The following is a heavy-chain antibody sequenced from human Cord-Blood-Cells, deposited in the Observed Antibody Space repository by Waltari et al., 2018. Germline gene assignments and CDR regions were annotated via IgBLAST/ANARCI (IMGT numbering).Heavy chain of an antibody. J-gene: IGHJ4*02. CDR3: ARVSNDFWSGYYTGSPLWY. D-gene: IGHD3-3*01. CDR2: IIPIFGTA. Sequence: QVQLVQSGAEVKKPGSSVKVSCKASGGPFSSSAISWVRQAPGQGLEWMGGIIPIFGTANYAQKFQGRVTITADESTSTAYMELSSLRSEDTAVYYCARVSNDFWSGYYTGSPLWYWGQGTLVTVSS. CDR1: GGPFSSSA. V-gene: IGHV1-69*01.